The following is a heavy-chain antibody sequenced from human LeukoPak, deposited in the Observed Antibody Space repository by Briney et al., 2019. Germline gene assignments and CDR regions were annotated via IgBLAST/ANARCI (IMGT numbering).Heavy chain of an antibody. CDR2: INPSSGGT. J-gene: IGHJ4*02. CDR1: GYTFTGYY. Sequence: ASVKVSCKASGYTFTGYYMHWVRQAPGQGLEWMGWINPSSGGTNYAQKFQGRVTMTRDTSISTAYMELSRLRSDDTAVYYCARARSGSYYVGFDYWGQGTLVTVSS. D-gene: IGHD1-26*01. CDR3: ARARSGSYYVGFDY. V-gene: IGHV1-2*02.